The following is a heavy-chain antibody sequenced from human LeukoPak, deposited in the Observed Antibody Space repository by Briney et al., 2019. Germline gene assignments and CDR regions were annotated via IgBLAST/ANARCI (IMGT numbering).Heavy chain of an antibody. V-gene: IGHV3-73*01. CDR1: GFTFSGSA. CDR3: TSRNYYGSGSPNYYYYGIDV. Sequence: PGGSLRLSCAASGFTFSGSAMHWVRQASGKGLEWVGRIRSKANSYATAYAASVKGRFTISRDDSKNTAYLQMNSLKTEDTAVYYCTSRNYYGSGSPNYYYYGIDVWGQGTTLTVSS. J-gene: IGHJ6*02. CDR2: IRSKANSYAT. D-gene: IGHD3-10*01.